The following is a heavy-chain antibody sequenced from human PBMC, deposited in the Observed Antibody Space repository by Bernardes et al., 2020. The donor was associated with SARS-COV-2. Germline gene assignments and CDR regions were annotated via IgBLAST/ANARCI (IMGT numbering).Heavy chain of an antibody. Sequence: ASVKVSCKASGYTFTSFDINWVRQATGQGLAWMGWVNPNSGNTGYAQKFQGRVTMTGSTSISTAYMELSSLRSDDTAVYYCARGKRYQLLLDHYYEMDVWGQGTTVTVSS. D-gene: IGHD2-2*01. V-gene: IGHV1-8*01. J-gene: IGHJ6*02. CDR2: VNPNSGNT. CDR3: ARGKRYQLLLDHYYEMDV. CDR1: GYTFTSFD.